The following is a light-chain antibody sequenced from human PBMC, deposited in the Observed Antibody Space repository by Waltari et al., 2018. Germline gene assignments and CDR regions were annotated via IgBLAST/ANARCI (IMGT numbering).Light chain of an antibody. CDR3: QHYVRLPVT. Sequence: ELVLTQSPGTLSLSPGERVTLSCRASQSVSTALAWYQQKPSQAPRLLIYGASSRATGIPDRLSGSGSGTDFSLNISRLEPEDFAVYYCQHYVRLPVTFGQGTKVEIK. V-gene: IGKV3-20*01. J-gene: IGKJ1*01. CDR1: QSVSTA. CDR2: GAS.